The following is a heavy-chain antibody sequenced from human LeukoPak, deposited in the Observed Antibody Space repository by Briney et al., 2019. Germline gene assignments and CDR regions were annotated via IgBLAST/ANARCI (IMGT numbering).Heavy chain of an antibody. J-gene: IGHJ6*02. D-gene: IGHD1-26*01. CDR2: IYNDGST. CDR1: GFTVSSNY. CDR3: ARDTSKWAGKYYHKGMDV. V-gene: IGHV3-66*01. Sequence: PGGSLRLSCTASGFTVSSNYMNWVRQAPGKGPEWVSVIYNDGSTNYADSMKDRFVISRDNSKNTLYLQMNSLRAEDTAVYYCARDTSKWAGKYYHKGMDVWGQGTTVTVSS.